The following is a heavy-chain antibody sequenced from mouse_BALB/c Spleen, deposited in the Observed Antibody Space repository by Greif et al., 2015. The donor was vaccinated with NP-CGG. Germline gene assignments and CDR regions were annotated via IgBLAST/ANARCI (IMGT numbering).Heavy chain of an antibody. J-gene: IGHJ2*01. V-gene: IGHV14-4*02. Sequence: VQLQQSGAELVRSGASVKLSCTASGFNIKDYYMHWVKQRPEQGLEWIGWIDPENGDTEYAPKFQGKATMTADTSSNTASLQLSSLTSEDTAVYYCNSHPSSSYFDYWGQGTTLTVSS. D-gene: IGHD1-1*01. CDR1: GFNIKDYY. CDR2: IDPENGDT. CDR3: NSHPSSSYFDY.